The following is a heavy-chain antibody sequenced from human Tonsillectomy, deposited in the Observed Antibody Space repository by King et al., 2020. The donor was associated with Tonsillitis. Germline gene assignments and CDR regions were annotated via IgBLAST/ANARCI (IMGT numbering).Heavy chain of an antibody. CDR2: INQDGSDK. V-gene: IGHV3-7*01. D-gene: IGHD2-2*01. CDR1: GFTFSNYW. J-gene: IGHJ6*02. CDR3: GSSFLDCTSTTCYGYYYGMDV. Sequence: VQLVESGGGLVQPGGSLRLSCAASGFTFSNYWMSWVRQAPGKGLEWVANINQDGSDKYYVDSVKGRFTISRDNAKNSLYLQMNSLRAEDTAVYFCGSSFLDCTSTTCYGYYYGMDVWGQGTPATVSS.